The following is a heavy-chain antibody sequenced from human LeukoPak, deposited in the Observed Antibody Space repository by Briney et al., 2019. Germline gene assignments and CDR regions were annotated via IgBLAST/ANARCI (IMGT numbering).Heavy chain of an antibody. D-gene: IGHD5-24*01. CDR3: ARGRTRDGYAY. V-gene: IGHV3-48*03. Sequence: GGSLRLSCAASGFTFSSYEMNWVRQAPGKGLEWVSYISASGSTIYYADSVKGRFTISRDNAKNSLSLQMNSLRAEDTAVYYCARGRTRDGYAYWGQGTLVTVSS. J-gene: IGHJ4*02. CDR2: ISASGSTI. CDR1: GFTFSSYE.